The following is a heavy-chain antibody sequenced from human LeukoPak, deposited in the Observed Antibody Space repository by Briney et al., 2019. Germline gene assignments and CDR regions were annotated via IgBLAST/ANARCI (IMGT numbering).Heavy chain of an antibody. CDR2: VYPSDSDT. V-gene: IGHV5-51*01. J-gene: IGHJ4*02. Sequence: GESLKISCQGSEYRFATYWIAWLRQMPGKGLEWMGIVYPSDSDTRYSPSFQGQVTISADKSIKTAYLQWSSLKASDTAMYYCARPLQGIVGATGFDYWGQGTLVTVSS. CDR1: EYRFATYW. CDR3: ARPLQGIVGATGFDY. D-gene: IGHD1-26*01.